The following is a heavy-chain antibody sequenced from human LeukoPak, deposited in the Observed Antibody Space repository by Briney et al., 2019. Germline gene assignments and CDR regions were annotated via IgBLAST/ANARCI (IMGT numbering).Heavy chain of an antibody. Sequence: PSETLSHTCTVSGGSIISYYWSWIRQPPGKGLEWIGYIYYSGSTNYNPSLKSRVTISVDTSKDQFSLKLSSVTAADTAVYYCARGRVVITFDHWRQGTLVTVSS. J-gene: IGHJ4*02. CDR2: IYYSGST. D-gene: IGHD3-22*01. CDR3: ARGRVVITFDH. CDR1: GGSIISYY. V-gene: IGHV4-59*01.